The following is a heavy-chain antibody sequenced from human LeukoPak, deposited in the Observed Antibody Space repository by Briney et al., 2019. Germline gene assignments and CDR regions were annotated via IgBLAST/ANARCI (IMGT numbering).Heavy chain of an antibody. V-gene: IGHV3-30*02. Sequence: GGSLRLSCEASGFSFNTYGMHWVRQAPGKGLEWVAFTRFEGTYEDYTDSVKGRFTISRDNSKNTLYLQMNSLRTDDTGIYYCAKDEVGRGLQRSFDSWGQGTLVTVSS. CDR2: TRFEGTYE. CDR3: AKDEVGRGLQRSFDS. CDR1: GFSFNTYG. D-gene: IGHD4-11*01. J-gene: IGHJ4*02.